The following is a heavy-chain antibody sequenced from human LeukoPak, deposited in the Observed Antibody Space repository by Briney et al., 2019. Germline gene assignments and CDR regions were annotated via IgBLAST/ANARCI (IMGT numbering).Heavy chain of an antibody. CDR1: GYTFTGYY. CDR3: ARMVVGATNWFDP. CDR2: INPNSGGT. V-gene: IGHV1-2*06. D-gene: IGHD2-15*01. Sequence: ASVKVSCKASGYTFTGYYMHWVRQAPGQGLEWMGRINPNSGGTNYAQKFQGRATMTRDTSISTAYMELSRLRSDDTAVYYCARMVVGATNWFDPWGQGTLVTVSS. J-gene: IGHJ5*02.